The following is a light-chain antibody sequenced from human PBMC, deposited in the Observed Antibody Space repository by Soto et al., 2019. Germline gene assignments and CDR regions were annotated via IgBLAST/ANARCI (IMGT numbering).Light chain of an antibody. J-gene: IGLJ2*01. Sequence: QSVVTQPPSASGTPGQRVTISCSGSASDIGSNLVNWYQQLPGTAPKLLIYSSSHRPSGVPDRISGSKSGTSASLAISGLQSGDEADYYCAAWDVSLNVVVFGGGTKLTVL. CDR2: SSS. V-gene: IGLV1-44*01. CDR1: ASDIGSNL. CDR3: AAWDVSLNVVV.